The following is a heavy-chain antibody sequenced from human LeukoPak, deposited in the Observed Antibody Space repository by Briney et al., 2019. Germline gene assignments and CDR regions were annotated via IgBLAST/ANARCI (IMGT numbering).Heavy chain of an antibody. V-gene: IGHV4-34*01. CDR2: INHSGST. CDR1: GGSFSGYY. D-gene: IGHD3-22*01. CDR3: ARGYYYDSIAY. J-gene: IGHJ4*02. Sequence: SETLSLTCAVYGGSFSGYYWSWIRQPPGKGLEWIGEINHSGSTNYNPSLKSRVTISVDTSKNQFSLKLSSVTAADTAVYYCARGYYYDSIAYWGQGTLVTVSS.